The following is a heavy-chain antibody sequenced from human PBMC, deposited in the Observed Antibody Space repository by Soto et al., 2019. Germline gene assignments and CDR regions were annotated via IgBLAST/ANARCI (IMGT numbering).Heavy chain of an antibody. D-gene: IGHD5-12*01. CDR1: GFSLSTSGVG. CDR2: IYWDDDK. Sequence: QITLKESGPTLVKPTQTLTLTCTFSGFSLSTSGVGVGWIRQPPGKTLEWLALIYWDDDKRYSPSLKSRLTINKDTSKNQVVLTMTNMDPVDTATYYCAHPRNSGYDYVYWGQGTLVTVSS. CDR3: AHPRNSGYDYVY. J-gene: IGHJ4*02. V-gene: IGHV2-5*02.